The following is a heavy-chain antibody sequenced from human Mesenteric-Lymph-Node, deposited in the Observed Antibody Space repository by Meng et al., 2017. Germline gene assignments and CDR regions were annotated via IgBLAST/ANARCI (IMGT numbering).Heavy chain of an antibody. V-gene: IGHV1-2*06. Sequence: ASVKVSCKASGYTFTGYYMHWVRQAPGQGLEWMGRINPNSGGTNYAQGFQGRVTLTRNTTISTAYMELSSLRAEDTAVYYCARDRGGVDYWGQGTLVTVSS. CDR3: ARDRGGVDY. D-gene: IGHD3-10*01. J-gene: IGHJ4*02. CDR2: INPNSGGT. CDR1: GYTFTGYY.